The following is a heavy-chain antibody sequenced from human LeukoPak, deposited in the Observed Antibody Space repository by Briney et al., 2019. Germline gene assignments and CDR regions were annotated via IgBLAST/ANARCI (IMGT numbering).Heavy chain of an antibody. D-gene: IGHD3-22*01. CDR3: TVTYYYDSSGYYGDY. V-gene: IGHV3-73*01. CDR2: IRSKANSYAT. CDR1: GFTFSGAA. Sequence: GGSLRLSCAASGFTFSGAAMHWVRQASGKGLEWVGRIRSKANSYATAYAASVKGRFTISRDDSKNTAYLQMNSLKTEDTAVYYCTVTYYYDSSGYYGDYWGQGTLVTVSS. J-gene: IGHJ4*02.